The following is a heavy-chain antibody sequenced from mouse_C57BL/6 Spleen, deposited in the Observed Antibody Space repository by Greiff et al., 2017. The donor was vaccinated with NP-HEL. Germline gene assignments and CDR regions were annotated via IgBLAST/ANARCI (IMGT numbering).Heavy chain of an antibody. Sequence: EVKLVESEGGLVQPGGSLKLSCAASGFTFSDYYMYWVRQTPEKRLEWVAYISNGGGSTYYPDTVKGRFTISRDNAKNTLYLQMSRLKSEDTAMYYCARNWDERYFDVWGTGTTVTVSS. J-gene: IGHJ1*03. D-gene: IGHD4-1*01. CDR2: ISNGGGST. CDR3: ARNWDERYFDV. V-gene: IGHV5-12*01. CDR1: GFTFSDYY.